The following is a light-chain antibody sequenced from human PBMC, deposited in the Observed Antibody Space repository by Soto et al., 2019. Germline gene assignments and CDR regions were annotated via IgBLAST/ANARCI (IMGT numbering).Light chain of an antibody. CDR1: QSVSSSY. CDR3: QQYGSSPTWT. J-gene: IGKJ1*01. CDR2: GAS. V-gene: IGKV3-20*01. Sequence: EIVLTQSPGTLSLSPGERATLSCRASQSVSSSYLAWYQQKPGQAPRLLIYGASSRATGIPDRFSGSGSGTDFTLTISRLEPEDFAVNYCQQYGSSPTWTFGQETKVDIK.